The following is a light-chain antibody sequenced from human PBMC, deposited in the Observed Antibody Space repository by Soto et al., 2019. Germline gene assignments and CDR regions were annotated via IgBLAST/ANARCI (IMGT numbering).Light chain of an antibody. Sequence: QSALTQPPSVSGAPGQRVTIYCTGSSSNIGAGYDVHWYQQLPGTAPKLLIYGNSNRPSGVPDRFSGSKSGTSASLAITGLQAEDEADYYCQSYDSSLSVYVFGTGTKVTVL. CDR1: SSNIGAGYD. CDR3: QSYDSSLSVYV. J-gene: IGLJ1*01. CDR2: GNS. V-gene: IGLV1-40*01.